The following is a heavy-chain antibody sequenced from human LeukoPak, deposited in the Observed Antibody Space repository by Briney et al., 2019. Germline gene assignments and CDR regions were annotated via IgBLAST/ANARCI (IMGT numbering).Heavy chain of an antibody. CDR1: GFTFTTYW. CDR2: INSDGSIT. CDR3: ARDAVDTANTV. D-gene: IGHD5-18*01. J-gene: IGHJ6*02. Sequence: GGSLRLSCAASGFTFTTYWMHWVRQASGKGLVWVSHINSDGSITSYADSVKGRFTISRDNAKNTLYMQMNSLRAEDTAVYYCARDAVDTANTVWGQGTTVTVSS. V-gene: IGHV3-74*01.